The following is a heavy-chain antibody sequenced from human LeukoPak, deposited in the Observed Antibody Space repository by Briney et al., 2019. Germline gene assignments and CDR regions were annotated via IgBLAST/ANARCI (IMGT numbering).Heavy chain of an antibody. D-gene: IGHD3-22*01. Sequence: SETLSLTCTVSDGSMNSYYWSWIRQPPGKGLEWIGYISYSGSTNYNPSLKGRATISVDTSKDQFSLKLSSVTAADTAVYYCARDYDSSGYYAFDIWGQGTMVTVSS. CDR2: ISYSGST. J-gene: IGHJ3*02. V-gene: IGHV4-59*12. CDR3: ARDYDSSGYYAFDI. CDR1: DGSMNSYY.